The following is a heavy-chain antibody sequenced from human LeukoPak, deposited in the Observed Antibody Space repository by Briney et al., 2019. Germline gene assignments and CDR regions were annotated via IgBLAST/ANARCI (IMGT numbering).Heavy chain of an antibody. CDR2: VYYNKRT. D-gene: IGHD3-9*01. Sequence: SETLSLTCTVSGGSISSYYWSWIRQPPGKGLEWIGYVYYNKRTNSNPSLKSRVTLSVDTSKNEFSLKLTSMTAADTAVYFCARSPQYFDSLLDGDSRYYFDYWGQGTLVTVSS. CDR1: GGSISSYY. CDR3: ARSPQYFDSLLDGDSRYYFDY. V-gene: IGHV4-59*01. J-gene: IGHJ4*02.